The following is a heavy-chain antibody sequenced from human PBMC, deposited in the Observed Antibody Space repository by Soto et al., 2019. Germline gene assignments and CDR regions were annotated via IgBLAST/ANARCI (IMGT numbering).Heavy chain of an antibody. Sequence: GGSLRLSCAASGFTFSSYSMNWVRQAPGKGLEWVSSISSSSSYIYYADSVKGRFTISRDNAKNSLYLQMNSLRAEDTAVYYCAGYCSGGSCYSGYHYYGMDVWGQGTKVSVSS. CDR1: GFTFSSYS. J-gene: IGHJ6*02. D-gene: IGHD2-15*01. CDR2: ISSSSSYI. V-gene: IGHV3-21*01. CDR3: AGYCSGGSCYSGYHYYGMDV.